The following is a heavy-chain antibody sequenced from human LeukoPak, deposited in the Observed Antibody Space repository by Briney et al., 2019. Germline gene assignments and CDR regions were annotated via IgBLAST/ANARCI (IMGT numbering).Heavy chain of an antibody. V-gene: IGHV4-59*01. J-gene: IGHJ6*03. CDR1: GGSISSYY. CDR2: IYYSGST. D-gene: IGHD3-10*01. Sequence: SETLSLTCTVSGGSISSYYWSWIRQPPGKGLEWIGYIYYSGSTNYNPSLKSRVTISVDTSENQFSLKLSSVTAADTAVYYCARYGSGSYYYYMDVWGKGTTVTVSS. CDR3: ARYGSGSYYYYMDV.